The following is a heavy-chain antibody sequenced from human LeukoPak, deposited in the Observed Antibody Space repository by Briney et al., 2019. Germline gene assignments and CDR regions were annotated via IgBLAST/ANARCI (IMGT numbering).Heavy chain of an antibody. CDR2: ISGSGATT. D-gene: IGHD3-22*01. Sequence: GGSLRLSCAASGFTFSNYAMNWVRQAPGKGLEWVSAISGSGATTYYADSVKGRFTISRDNSKNTLYLQMNSLRADDTAVYYCAKVTGYYYDSSGYYYFDYWGQGTLVTVSS. CDR1: GFTFSNYA. V-gene: IGHV3-23*01. J-gene: IGHJ4*02. CDR3: AKVTGYYYDSSGYYYFDY.